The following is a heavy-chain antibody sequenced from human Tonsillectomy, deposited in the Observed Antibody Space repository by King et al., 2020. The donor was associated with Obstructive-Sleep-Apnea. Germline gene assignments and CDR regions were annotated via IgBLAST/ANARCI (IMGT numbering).Heavy chain of an antibody. J-gene: IGHJ4*02. CDR3: ARHRSGSYYIFDY. Sequence: QLQESGPGLVKPSETLSLTCTVSCGSISNYYWSWIRQPPGKGLEWVGYIYYSGSTHSNPSLKSRVTISVDTSKNQFSLKLSSVTAADTAVFYCARHRSGSYYIFDYWGQGTLVTVSS. V-gene: IGHV4-59*08. CDR1: CGSISNYY. CDR2: IYYSGST. D-gene: IGHD1-26*01.